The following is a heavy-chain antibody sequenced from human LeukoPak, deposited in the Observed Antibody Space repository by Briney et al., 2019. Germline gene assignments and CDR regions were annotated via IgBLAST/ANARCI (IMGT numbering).Heavy chain of an antibody. J-gene: IGHJ4*02. D-gene: IGHD3-22*01. Sequence: GGSLRLSCAASGFTFSSYAMHWVRQAPGKGLEWVAVISYDGSNKYHAESVKGRFSISRDNSKKMLYLQMNSLRAEDTAVYYCARDPNYYDSSGYYLQIDYWGQGTLVTASS. CDR1: GFTFSSYA. CDR3: ARDPNYYDSSGYYLQIDY. CDR2: ISYDGSNK. V-gene: IGHV3-30-3*01.